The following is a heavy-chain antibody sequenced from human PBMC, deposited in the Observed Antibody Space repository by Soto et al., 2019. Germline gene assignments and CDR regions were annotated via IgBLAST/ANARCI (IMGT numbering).Heavy chain of an antibody. CDR2: TSYDGNGN. CDR3: AAHEFWRGLSGPFDY. V-gene: IGHV3-30*03. Sequence: QVQLVESGGGVVQPGRSQRLSCAASGFTFNNYAMHWVRQAPGKGLEWVAVTSYDGNGNFYADSVTGRFTISRDNSKNTLYLQLNSLTMADTAVYYCAAHEFWRGLSGPFDYWGQGTLVIVSS. J-gene: IGHJ4*02. CDR1: GFTFNNYA. D-gene: IGHD3-3*01.